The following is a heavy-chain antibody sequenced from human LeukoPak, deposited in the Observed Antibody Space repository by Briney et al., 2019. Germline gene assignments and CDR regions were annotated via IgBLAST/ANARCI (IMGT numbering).Heavy chain of an antibody. Sequence: ASVKVSCKASGYTFTGYYMHWVRQAHGQGLEWMGWINPNSGGTNYAQKFQGRVTMTRDTSISTAYMELSRLRSDDTAVYYCARGRITIFCWFDPWGQGTLVTVSS. V-gene: IGHV1-2*02. J-gene: IGHJ5*02. CDR3: ARGRITIFCWFDP. D-gene: IGHD3-9*01. CDR2: INPNSGGT. CDR1: GYTFTGYY.